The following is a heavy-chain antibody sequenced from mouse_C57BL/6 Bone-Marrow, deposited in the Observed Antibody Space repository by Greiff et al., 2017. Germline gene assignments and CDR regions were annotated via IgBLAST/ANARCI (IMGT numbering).Heavy chain of an antibody. D-gene: IGHD1-1*01. CDR2: IYPRSGNT. V-gene: IGHV1-81*01. J-gene: IGHJ4*01. CDR1: GYTFTSYG. CDR3: AYYYGSSTSYYAMDY. Sequence: QVQLQQSGAELARPGASVKLSCKASGYTFTSYGISWVKQRTGQGLEWIGEIYPRSGNTYYNEKFKGKAKLTADKSSSTAYMELRSLTSEDSAVYFCAYYYGSSTSYYAMDYWGQGTSVTVSS.